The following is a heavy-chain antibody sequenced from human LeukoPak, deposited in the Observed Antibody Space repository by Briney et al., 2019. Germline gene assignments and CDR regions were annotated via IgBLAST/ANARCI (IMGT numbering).Heavy chain of an antibody. CDR2: ISPSGTDI. CDR3: AKTFHDYGDYKGPDP. J-gene: IGHJ5*02. Sequence: PGGSLRLSCAVSGFTFTDTYMTWIRQAPGKGLESLSYISPSGTDISYADSVKGRFTISRDNAKNSLYLQMNSLRAEDTAVYYCAKTFHDYGDYKGPDPWGQGTLVTVSS. D-gene: IGHD4-17*01. CDR1: GFTFTDTY. V-gene: IGHV3-11*04.